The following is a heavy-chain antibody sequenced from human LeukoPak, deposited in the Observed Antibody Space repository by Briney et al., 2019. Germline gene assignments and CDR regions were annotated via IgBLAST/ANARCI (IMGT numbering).Heavy chain of an antibody. J-gene: IGHJ4*02. D-gene: IGHD3-22*01. Sequence: SETLSLTCTVSGGSISSSSYYWGWIRQPPGKGLEWIGSIYYSGSTYYNPSLKSRVTISVDTSKNQFSLKLSSVTAADTAVYYCARGVIYYYDSSEDYWGQGTLVTVSS. CDR1: GGSISSSSYY. CDR3: ARGVIYYYDSSEDY. V-gene: IGHV4-39*07. CDR2: IYYSGST.